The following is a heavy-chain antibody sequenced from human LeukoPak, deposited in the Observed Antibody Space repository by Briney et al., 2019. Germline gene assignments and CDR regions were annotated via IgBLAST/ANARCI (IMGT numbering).Heavy chain of an antibody. Sequence: GGSLRLSCAASGFTFSTYVMSWVRQAPGKALEWVSSISGSGGNTYYADSVKGRFTITRDNSKNTLSLQMNSLRAEDTAIYYCAKPDGIAATEVWGQGTLVTVSS. D-gene: IGHD6-6*01. J-gene: IGHJ4*02. CDR2: ISGSGGNT. CDR3: AKPDGIAATEV. V-gene: IGHV3-23*01. CDR1: GFTFSTYV.